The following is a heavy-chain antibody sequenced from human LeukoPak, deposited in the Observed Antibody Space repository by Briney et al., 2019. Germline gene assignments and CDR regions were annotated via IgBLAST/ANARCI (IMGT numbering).Heavy chain of an antibody. V-gene: IGHV4-61*01. CDR1: GGSVSSESYY. CDR3: AKGPGLQPFDY. CDR2: IYYIRST. D-gene: IGHD5-24*01. J-gene: IGHJ4*02. Sequence: PSEALSLTCTVSGGSVSSESYYWSWIRQPPGKGLEWIGYIYYIRSTNYNPSLKSRVTISVDTSKNQFSLKVSSVIAADTAVYYCAKGPGLQPFDYWGQGTLVTVSS.